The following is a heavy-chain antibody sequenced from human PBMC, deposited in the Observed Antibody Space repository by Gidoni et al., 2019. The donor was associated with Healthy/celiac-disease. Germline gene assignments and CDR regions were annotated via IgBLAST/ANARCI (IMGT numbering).Heavy chain of an antibody. J-gene: IGHJ4*02. CDR2: IWYDGSNK. V-gene: IGHV3-33*01. CDR1: GFTFSSYG. Sequence: QVQLVESGGGVVQPGRSLRLSCAASGFTFSSYGMHWVRQAPGKGLEWVAVIWYDGSNKYYADSVKGRFTISRDNSKNTLYLQMNSLRAEDTAVCYCARDHNWRGADYWGQGTLVTVSS. D-gene: IGHD1-20*01. CDR3: ARDHNWRGADY.